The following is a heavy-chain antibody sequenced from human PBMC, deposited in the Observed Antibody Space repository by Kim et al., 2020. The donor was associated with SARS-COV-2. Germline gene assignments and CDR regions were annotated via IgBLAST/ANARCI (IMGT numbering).Heavy chain of an antibody. Sequence: ASVKVSCKASGYTFTGYYMHWVRQAPGQGLEWMGWINPNSGGTNYAQKFQGRVTMTRDTSISTAYMELSRLRSDDTAVYYCARATMIVVVTLGYWGQGTLVTVSS. J-gene: IGHJ4*02. CDR2: INPNSGGT. D-gene: IGHD3-22*01. CDR1: GYTFTGYY. CDR3: ARATMIVVVTLGY. V-gene: IGHV1-2*02.